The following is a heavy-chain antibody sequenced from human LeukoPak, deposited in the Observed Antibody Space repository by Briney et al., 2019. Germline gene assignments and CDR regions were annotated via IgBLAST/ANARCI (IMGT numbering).Heavy chain of an antibody. CDR2: VSHDGNNK. CDR1: GFTFNVYI. V-gene: IGHV3-30*01. Sequence: GGSLRLSCEASGFTFNVYIMYWVRQAPGKGLEWVAVVSHDGNNKSFADSVKGRFTISRDNSKSTVYLQMNNLRREDTGVYYCAREAFSSRWNWGQGTLVTVSS. CDR3: AREAFSSRWN. D-gene: IGHD6-13*01. J-gene: IGHJ4*02.